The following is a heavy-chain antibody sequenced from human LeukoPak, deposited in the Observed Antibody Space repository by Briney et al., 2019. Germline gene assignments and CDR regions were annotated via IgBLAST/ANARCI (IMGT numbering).Heavy chain of an antibody. V-gene: IGHV3-23*01. CDR2: ISGSGGST. CDR1: GGSISSSN. J-gene: IGHJ4*02. CDR3: AKDLSRVVVITPTHTPLPL. D-gene: IGHD3-22*01. Sequence: KPSETLFLTCAVSGGSISSSNWWSWVRQPPGKGLEWVSAISGSGGSTYYADSVKGRFTISRDNSKNTLYLQMNSLRAEDTAVYYCAKDLSRVVVITPTHTPLPLWGQGTLVTVSS.